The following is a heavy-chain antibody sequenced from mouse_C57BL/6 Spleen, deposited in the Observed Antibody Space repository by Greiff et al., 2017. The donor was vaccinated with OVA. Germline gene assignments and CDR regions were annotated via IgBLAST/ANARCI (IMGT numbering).Heavy chain of an antibody. V-gene: IGHV3-6*01. D-gene: IGHD1-1*01. Sequence: EVKLLESGPGLVKPSQSLSLTCSVTGYSITSGYYWNWIRQFPGNKLEWMGYISYDGSNNYNPSLKNRISITRDTSKNQFFLKLNSVTTEDTATYYCARDWGYYGSSYDYWGQGTTLTVSS. CDR1: GYSITSGYY. CDR3: ARDWGYYGSSYDY. CDR2: ISYDGSN. J-gene: IGHJ2*01.